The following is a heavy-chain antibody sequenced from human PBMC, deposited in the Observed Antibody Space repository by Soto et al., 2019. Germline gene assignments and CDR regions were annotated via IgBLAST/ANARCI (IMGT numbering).Heavy chain of an antibody. J-gene: IGHJ4*02. D-gene: IGHD5-12*01. CDR2: ISAYNGNT. CDR1: GYTFTSYG. Sequence: QVQLVQSGAEVKKPGASVKVSCKASGYTFTSYGISWVRQAPGQGLEWMGWISAYNGNTKEAQKLQGRVAMTTDTSSSTAYMELRSLRADDTAVYYCAGDTGSESDYWGQGTLVTVYS. V-gene: IGHV1-18*01. CDR3: AGDTGSESDY.